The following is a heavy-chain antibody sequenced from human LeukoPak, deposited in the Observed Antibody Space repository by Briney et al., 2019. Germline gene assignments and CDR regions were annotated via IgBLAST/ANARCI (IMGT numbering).Heavy chain of an antibody. Sequence: ASVKVSCKASGYIFTSYYMHWVRQAPGQGLEWMGIINPSGGSITYAQKFQGRVTMTRDTSTSTVYMELSSLRSGDTAVYYCARAIQLWDPFDYWGQGTLVTVSS. CDR3: ARAIQLWDPFDY. V-gene: IGHV1-46*01. CDR2: INPSGGSI. CDR1: GYIFTSYY. J-gene: IGHJ4*02. D-gene: IGHD5-18*01.